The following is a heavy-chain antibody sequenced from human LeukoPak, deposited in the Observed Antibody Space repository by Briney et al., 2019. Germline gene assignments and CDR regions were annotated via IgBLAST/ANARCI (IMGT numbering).Heavy chain of an antibody. D-gene: IGHD3-22*01. CDR2: INPSGGST. Sequence: ASVKVSCKASGYTFTSYYMHWVRQAPGQGLEWMGIINPSGGSTSYAQKFQGRVTMTRDTSTSTVYMELSSLRSEDTAVYYCARESSYYDSSGYYYYYGMDVWGQGTTVTVSS. CDR3: ARESSYYDSSGYYYYYGMDV. CDR1: GYTFTSYY. V-gene: IGHV1-46*01. J-gene: IGHJ6*02.